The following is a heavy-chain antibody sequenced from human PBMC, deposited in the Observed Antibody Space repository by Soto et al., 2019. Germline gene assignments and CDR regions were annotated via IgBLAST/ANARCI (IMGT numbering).Heavy chain of an antibody. Sequence: GGSLRLSCASSGFTFISYSINWVRQAPGKGLEWVSSISSSSSYIYYADSVKGRFTISRDNAKNSLYLQMNSLRAEDTAVFYCARGPRGSSDWWFDPWGQGTLVTVSS. V-gene: IGHV3-21*01. D-gene: IGHD2-15*01. CDR3: ARGPRGSSDWWFDP. CDR1: GFTFISYS. J-gene: IGHJ5*02. CDR2: ISSSSSYI.